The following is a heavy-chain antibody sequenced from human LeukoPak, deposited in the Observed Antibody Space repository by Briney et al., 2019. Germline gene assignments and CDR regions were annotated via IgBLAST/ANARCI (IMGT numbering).Heavy chain of an antibody. D-gene: IGHD3-22*01. CDR2: ISWNSGSI. CDR3: AKDGDYYDSSGYYYSS. Sequence: PGGSLRLSCAASGFTFDDYAMHWVRQAPGKGLEWVSGISWNSGSIDYADSVKGRFTISRDNAKNSLYLQMNSLRAEDTALYYCAKDGDYYDSSGYYYSSWGQGTLVTVSS. CDR1: GFTFDDYA. J-gene: IGHJ5*02. V-gene: IGHV3-9*01.